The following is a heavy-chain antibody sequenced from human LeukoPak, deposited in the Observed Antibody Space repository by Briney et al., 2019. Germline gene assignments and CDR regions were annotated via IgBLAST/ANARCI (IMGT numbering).Heavy chain of an antibody. J-gene: IGHJ3*02. Sequence: PSQTLSLTCAVSGGSISSGGYSWSWIRQPPGKGLEWIGYIYYSGSTYYNPSLKSRVTISVDTSKNQFSLKLSSVTAADTAVYYCARAMIVVVSTPDAFDIWGQGTMVTVSS. CDR1: GGSISSGGYS. V-gene: IGHV4-30-4*07. CDR2: IYYSGST. CDR3: ARAMIVVVSTPDAFDI. D-gene: IGHD3-22*01.